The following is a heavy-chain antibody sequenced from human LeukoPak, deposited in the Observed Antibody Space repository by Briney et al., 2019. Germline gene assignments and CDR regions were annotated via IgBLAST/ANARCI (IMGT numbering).Heavy chain of an antibody. CDR1: GFTFSDYY. J-gene: IGHJ4*02. CDR3: ARANRDDSKFDY. D-gene: IGHD3-3*01. V-gene: IGHV3-11*01. CDR2: ISSGDTTI. Sequence: GGSLRLSCAASGFTFSDYYMSWIRQAPGKGLEWVSYISSGDTTIYYADSVKGRFTISRDNAKNSLYLQMNSLRAEDTAVYYCARANRDDSKFDYWGQGTLVTVSS.